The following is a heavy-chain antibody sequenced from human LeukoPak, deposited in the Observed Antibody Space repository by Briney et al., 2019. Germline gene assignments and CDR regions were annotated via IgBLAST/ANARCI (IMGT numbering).Heavy chain of an antibody. D-gene: IGHD4-23*01. Sequence: PSETLSLTCTVSGGSISSNHYYWGWIRQPPGKGLEWIGSISYGGNTYYNPSLKSRVTISVDTSKNQFSLKLSSVTAADTAVYYCARQGPWVVTLYWYFDLWGRGTLVTVSS. CDR3: ARQGPWVVTLYWYFDL. CDR2: ISYGGNT. V-gene: IGHV4-39*07. CDR1: GGSISSNHYY. J-gene: IGHJ2*01.